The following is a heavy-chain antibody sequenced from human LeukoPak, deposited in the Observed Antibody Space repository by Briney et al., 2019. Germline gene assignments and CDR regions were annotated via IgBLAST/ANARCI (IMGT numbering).Heavy chain of an antibody. J-gene: IGHJ3*02. CDR1: GGTFSSYA. Sequence: SVKVSCKASGGTFSSYAISWVRQAPGQGLEWMGGIIPIFGTANYAQKFQGRVTITADESTSTAYMELSSLRSEDTAVYYCARAVPEYYYDSSGTGLDAFDIWGQGTMVTVSS. CDR3: ARAVPEYYYDSSGTGLDAFDI. V-gene: IGHV1-69*13. D-gene: IGHD3-22*01. CDR2: IIPIFGTA.